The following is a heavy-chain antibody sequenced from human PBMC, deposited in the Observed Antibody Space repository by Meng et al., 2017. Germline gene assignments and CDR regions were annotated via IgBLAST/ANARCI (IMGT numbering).Heavy chain of an antibody. J-gene: IGHJ4*02. CDR1: GASISSSTYY. D-gene: IGHD2-15*01. Sequence: SETLSLTCTVSGASISSSTYYWGWIRQPPGKGLEWIGNIFHTGSTSYNPSLKNRGTISVDTSKNQFSLKLSSVTAADTAVYYCARSGPFDCSGGSCYSLYYFDYWGQGTLVTVSS. CDR3: ARSGPFDCSGGSCYSLYYFDY. CDR2: IFHTGST. V-gene: IGHV4-39*07.